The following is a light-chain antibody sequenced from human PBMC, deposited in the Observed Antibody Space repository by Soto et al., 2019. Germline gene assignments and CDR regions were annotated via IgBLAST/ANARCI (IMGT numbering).Light chain of an antibody. CDR3: QQYGSSRA. CDR2: GAS. Sequence: EIVLTQSPGTLSLSRGERATLCCRASQSVSSSYLAWYQQKPGQAPRLLIYGASSRATGIPDRFSGSGSGTDFTLTISRLEPEDFAVYYCQQYGSSRAFGQGTKVDIK. V-gene: IGKV3-20*01. CDR1: QSVSSSY. J-gene: IGKJ1*01.